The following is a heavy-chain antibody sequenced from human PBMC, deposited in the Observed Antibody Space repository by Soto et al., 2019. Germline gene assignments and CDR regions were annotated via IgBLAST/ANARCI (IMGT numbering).Heavy chain of an antibody. CDR3: ASGYGSGSGYMDV. CDR1: GGSISSYY. D-gene: IGHD3-10*01. CDR2: IYYSGST. J-gene: IGHJ6*03. Sequence: PSETLSLTCTVSGGSISSYYWSRIRQPPGKGLEWIGYIYYSGSTNYNPSLKSRVTISVDTSKNQFSLKLSSVTAADTAVYYCASGYGSGSGYMDVWGKGTTVTVSS. V-gene: IGHV4-59*01.